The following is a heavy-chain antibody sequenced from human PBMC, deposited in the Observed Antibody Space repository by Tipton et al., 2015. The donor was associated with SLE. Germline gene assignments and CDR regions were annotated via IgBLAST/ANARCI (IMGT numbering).Heavy chain of an antibody. Sequence: TLSLTCTVSGGSISSHYWSWIRQAPGKGLEWIGYIYYSGSTTYNPSLKSRVTISVDTYKNQFSLKLSSVTAADTAVYYCARDRGQWLVDYWGQGTLVTVSS. CDR2: IYYSGST. V-gene: IGHV4-59*11. J-gene: IGHJ4*02. CDR1: GGSISSHY. CDR3: ARDRGQWLVDY. D-gene: IGHD6-19*01.